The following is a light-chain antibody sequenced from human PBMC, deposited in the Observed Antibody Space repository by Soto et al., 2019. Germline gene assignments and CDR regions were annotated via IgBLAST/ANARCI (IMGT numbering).Light chain of an antibody. CDR1: QSMSGW. CDR2: DAS. V-gene: IGKV1-5*01. J-gene: IGKJ1*01. CDR3: QQYNSYSPT. Sequence: DIQMTQSPSTLSASVGDRVTITCRAGQSMSGWLAWYQQKPGKAPKLLIYDASILQAGVPSRFSGSGSGIDFTFTISSLQPDDFATYYCQQYNSYSPTFGQGTKVDIK.